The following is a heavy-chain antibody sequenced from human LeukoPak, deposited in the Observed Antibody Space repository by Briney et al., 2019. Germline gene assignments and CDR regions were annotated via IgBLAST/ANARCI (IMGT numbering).Heavy chain of an antibody. CDR1: GFTFSDYY. CDR3: ARGLFVAGSFFDS. Sequence: PGGSLSLSCAASGFTFSDYYMSWIRQAPGKGLEWLAFIIPSGGAIYYADSVKGRFTISRDNAKNSLYLQMNSLKAEDTAVYYCARGLFVAGSFFDSWGQGTLVTVSS. D-gene: IGHD1-26*01. J-gene: IGHJ4*02. V-gene: IGHV3-11*04. CDR2: IIPSGGAI.